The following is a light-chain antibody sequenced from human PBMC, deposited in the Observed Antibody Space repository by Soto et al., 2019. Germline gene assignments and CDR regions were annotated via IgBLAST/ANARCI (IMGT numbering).Light chain of an antibody. Sequence: QAVVTQAPSASGTPGQRVTISCSGSSPNIGSNSVYWYQQLPGTAPKLLINRNDQRPSGVPDRFSGSKSGTSASLAISGLRSEDEADYYCAAWDDSLSGRVFGGGTKLTVL. J-gene: IGLJ3*02. CDR1: SPNIGSNS. CDR2: RND. CDR3: AAWDDSLSGRV. V-gene: IGLV1-47*01.